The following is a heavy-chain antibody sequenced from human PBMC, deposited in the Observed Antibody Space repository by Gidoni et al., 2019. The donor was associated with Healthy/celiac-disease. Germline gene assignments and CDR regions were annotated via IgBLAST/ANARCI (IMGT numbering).Heavy chain of an antibody. D-gene: IGHD2-21*02. J-gene: IGHJ4*02. V-gene: IGHV4-59*01. CDR3: ARGKGVVTALNFDY. CDR2: IYYSGST. CDR1: GGSISSYY. Sequence: QVQLQESGPGLVKPSETLSLTCTVPGGSISSYYWSWIRQPPGKGLEWIGYIYYSGSTNYNPSLKSRVTISVDTSKNQFSLKLSSVTAADTAVYYCARGKGVVTALNFDYWGQGTLVTVSS.